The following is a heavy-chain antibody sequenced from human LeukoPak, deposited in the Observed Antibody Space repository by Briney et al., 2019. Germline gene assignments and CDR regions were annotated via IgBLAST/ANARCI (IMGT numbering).Heavy chain of an antibody. Sequence: GSLRLSCAASGFTFSSYGMHWVRQAPGKGLDWVAFIHHDGSNKYYAESVKGRFTISRDNSQNTLYLQMNSLRAEDTAVYYCAKARIAAAYTYYFDYWGQGTLVTVSS. CDR3: AKARIAAAYTYYFDY. J-gene: IGHJ4*02. CDR1: GFTFSSYG. CDR2: IHHDGSNK. D-gene: IGHD6-13*01. V-gene: IGHV3-30*02.